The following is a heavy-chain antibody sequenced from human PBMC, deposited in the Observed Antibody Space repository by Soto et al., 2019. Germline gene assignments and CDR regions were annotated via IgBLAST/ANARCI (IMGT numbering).Heavy chain of an antibody. CDR2: IGESGTPT. CDR3: ARYIQRVRYCGMDV. J-gene: IGHJ6*02. Sequence: EVQLLESGGGLVQPGGSLRLSCAASGFTFSSYAMKWVRQAPGKGLEWVSLIGESGTPTYYADSVKGRFTISRDNSGNRLFLEMYRLRTEDTAVYYCARYIQRVRYCGMDVLVQGTTVTVSS. D-gene: IGHD1-1*01. CDR1: GFTFSSYA. V-gene: IGHV3-23*01.